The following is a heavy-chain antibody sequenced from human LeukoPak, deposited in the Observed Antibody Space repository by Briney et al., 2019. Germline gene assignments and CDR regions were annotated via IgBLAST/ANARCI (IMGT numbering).Heavy chain of an antibody. Sequence: SETLSLTCAVYGGSFSSYYWSWIRQPPGKGLEWIGEINHSGSTTYKPSLKSRVTISVDTSKTQFSLKLSSVTAADTAVYYCARGRGRGVLITTSRRSFWFDSWGQGTLVTVSS. CDR1: GGSFSSYY. D-gene: IGHD3-22*01. V-gene: IGHV4-34*01. CDR3: ARGRGRGVLITTSRRSFWFDS. J-gene: IGHJ5*01. CDR2: INHSGST.